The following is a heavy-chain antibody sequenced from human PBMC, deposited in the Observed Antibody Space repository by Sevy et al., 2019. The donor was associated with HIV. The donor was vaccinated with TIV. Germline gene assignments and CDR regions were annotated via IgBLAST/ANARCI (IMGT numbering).Heavy chain of an antibody. D-gene: IGHD3-22*01. J-gene: IGHJ4*02. CDR1: GFTFSDYY. Sequence: GGSLRLSCAASGFTFSDYYMSWIRLAPGKGLEWVSYISSSGSTIYYADSVKGRFTISRDNAKNSLYLQMNSLRAEDTAVYYCATSAQPYYYDSSGYYYGFDYWGQGTLVTVSS. V-gene: IGHV3-11*01. CDR2: ISSSGSTI. CDR3: ATSAQPYYYDSSGYYYGFDY.